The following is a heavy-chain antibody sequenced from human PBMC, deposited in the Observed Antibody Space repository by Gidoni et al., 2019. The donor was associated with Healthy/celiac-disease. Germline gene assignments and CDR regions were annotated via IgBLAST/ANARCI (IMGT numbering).Heavy chain of an antibody. Sequence: EVQLVQSGAEVKKPGESLRISCKGSGYSFTSYWIRWVRQMPGKGLEWMGRIDPSDSYTNYSPSFQGHVTISADKSISTAYLQWSSLKASDTAMYYCARGPYCSGGSCYSGPGGMDVWGQGTTVTVSS. CDR1: GYSFTSYW. J-gene: IGHJ6*02. D-gene: IGHD2-15*01. CDR2: IDPSDSYT. V-gene: IGHV5-10-1*03. CDR3: ARGPYCSGGSCYSGPGGMDV.